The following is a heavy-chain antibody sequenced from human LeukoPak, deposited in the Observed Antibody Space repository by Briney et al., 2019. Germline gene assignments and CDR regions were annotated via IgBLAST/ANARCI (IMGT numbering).Heavy chain of an antibody. J-gene: IGHJ4*02. Sequence: ASVKVSCKASRYTFTSYGISWVRQAPGQGLEWMGWISAYNSAYNGNTHYAQKLQGRVTMTTDTSTNTGYMELRSLRSDDTAVYYCAREYGSGSYTGIDYWGQGTLVTVSS. CDR3: AREYGSGSYTGIDY. CDR1: RYTFTSYG. V-gene: IGHV1-18*01. CDR2: ISAYNSAYNGNT. D-gene: IGHD3-10*01.